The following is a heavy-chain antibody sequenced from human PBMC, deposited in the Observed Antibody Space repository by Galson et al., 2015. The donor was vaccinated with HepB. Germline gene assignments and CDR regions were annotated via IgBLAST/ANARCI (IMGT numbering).Heavy chain of an antibody. CDR3: AKDRVATIRGIDY. CDR1: GSTFSSYG. CDR2: IRYDGSNK. J-gene: IGHJ4*02. D-gene: IGHD5-12*01. Sequence: SLRLSCAASGSTFSSYGMHWVRQAPGKGLEWVAFIRYDGSNKYYADSVKGRFTISRDNSKNTPYLQMNSLRAEDTAVYYCAKDRVATIRGIDYWGQGTLVTVSS. V-gene: IGHV3-30*02.